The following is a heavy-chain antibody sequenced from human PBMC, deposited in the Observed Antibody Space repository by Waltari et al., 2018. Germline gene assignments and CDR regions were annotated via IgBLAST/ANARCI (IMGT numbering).Heavy chain of an antibody. D-gene: IGHD6-13*01. CDR3: ATPCDSSSWRNFDY. CDR1: GYTLTELS. V-gene: IGHV1-24*01. J-gene: IGHJ4*02. Sequence: QVQLVQSGAEVKKPGASVKVSCKVSGYTLTELSMHWVRQAPGKGLEWMGGFDTEDGEKIYDQKFQGRVTMTEDTSTDTAYMELSSLGSEDTAVYYCATPCDSSSWRNFDYWGQGTLVTVSS. CDR2: FDTEDGEK.